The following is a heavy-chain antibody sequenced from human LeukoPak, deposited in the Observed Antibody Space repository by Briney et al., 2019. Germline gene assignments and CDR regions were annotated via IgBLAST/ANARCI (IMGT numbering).Heavy chain of an antibody. Sequence: GGSLRLSCAASGFTFSSYSMNWVRQAPGKGLEWVSSISSSSSYIYYADSVKGRFTISRDNAKNSLCLQMNSLRAEDTAVYYCAREHGSGKIDFDYWGQGTLVTVSS. J-gene: IGHJ4*02. CDR3: AREHGSGKIDFDY. D-gene: IGHD3-10*01. CDR2: ISSSSSYI. CDR1: GFTFSSYS. V-gene: IGHV3-21*01.